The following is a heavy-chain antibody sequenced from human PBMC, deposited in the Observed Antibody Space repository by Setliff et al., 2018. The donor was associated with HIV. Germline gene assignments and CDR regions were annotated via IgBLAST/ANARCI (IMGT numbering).Heavy chain of an antibody. D-gene: IGHD5-12*01. V-gene: IGHV4-61*08. CDR2: IYNSGGT. CDR3: ARYTVGSMVDY. CDR1: GGSISIGGYY. J-gene: IGHJ4*02. Sequence: SETLSLTCTVSGGSISIGGYYWSWIRQSPGKGLEWIGYIYNSGGTNYNPSLKSRVTISLDTSKNQFSLNLTSVTAADTAVYYCARYTVGSMVDYWGPGTLVTVSS.